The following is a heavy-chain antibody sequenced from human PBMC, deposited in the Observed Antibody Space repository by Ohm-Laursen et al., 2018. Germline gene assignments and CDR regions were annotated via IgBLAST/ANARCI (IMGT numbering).Heavy chain of an antibody. CDR2: IHYSGST. J-gene: IGHJ3*02. Sequence: GTLSLTCTVSGGSISSYYWSWIRQPPGKGLEWIGYIHYSGSTNYNPSLKSRVTISVDTSKNQFSLKLSSVTAADTAVYYCARDNPYYYDSSGYYHYAFDIWGQGTMVTVSS. D-gene: IGHD3-22*01. CDR1: GGSISSYY. V-gene: IGHV4-59*01. CDR3: ARDNPYYYDSSGYYHYAFDI.